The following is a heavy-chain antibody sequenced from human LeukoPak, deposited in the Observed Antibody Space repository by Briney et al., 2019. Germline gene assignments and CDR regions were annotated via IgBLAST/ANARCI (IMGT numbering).Heavy chain of an antibody. CDR1: GGSFSGYY. CDR2: INHSGST. J-gene: IGHJ4*02. V-gene: IGHV4-34*01. D-gene: IGHD5/OR15-5a*01. Sequence: ASETLSLTCAVYGGSFSGYYWSWIRQPPGKGLEWIGEINHSGSTNYNPSLKSRVTISVDTSKNQFSLKLSSVTAADTTVYYCARARRILRNGFDHWGQGTLVTVSS. CDR3: ARARRILRNGFDH.